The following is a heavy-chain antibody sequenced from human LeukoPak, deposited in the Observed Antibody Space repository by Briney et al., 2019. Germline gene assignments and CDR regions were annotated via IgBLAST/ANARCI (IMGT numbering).Heavy chain of an antibody. CDR1: GFTFDDYA. V-gene: IGHV3-9*01. J-gene: IGHJ4*02. D-gene: IGHD3-22*01. CDR3: AKGYYYDSSGYPFDY. CDR2: ISWNSGSI. Sequence: PGGSLRLSCAASGFTFDDYAMHWVRQAPGKGLEWVPGISWNSGSIGYADSVKGRFTISRDNAKNSLYLQMNSLRAEDTALYYCAKGYYYDSSGYPFDYWGQGTLVTVSS.